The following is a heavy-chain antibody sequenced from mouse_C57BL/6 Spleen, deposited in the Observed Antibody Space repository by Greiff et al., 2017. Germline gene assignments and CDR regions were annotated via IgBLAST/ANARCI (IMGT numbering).Heavy chain of an antibody. D-gene: IGHD1-1*01. J-gene: IGHJ1*03. V-gene: IGHV1-69*01. CDR1: GYTFTSYW. CDR2: IDPSDSYT. CDR3: ARIITTVVENFDV. Sequence: QVQLQQPGAELVMPGASVKLSCKASGYTFTSYWMHWVKQRPGQGLEWIGEIDPSDSYTNYNQKFKGKSTLTVDKSSSTAYMQLSSLTSEDSAVYYGARIITTVVENFDVWGTGTTVTVSS.